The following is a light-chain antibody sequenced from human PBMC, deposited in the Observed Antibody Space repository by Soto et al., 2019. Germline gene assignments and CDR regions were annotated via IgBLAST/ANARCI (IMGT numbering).Light chain of an antibody. CDR1: QSVSSY. CDR2: DAS. J-gene: IGKJ5*01. CDR3: QQRSNCSIT. V-gene: IGKV3-11*01. Sequence: EIVLTQSPGTLALSPWEGATLSFRASQSVSSYLAWYQQKPGQAPRLLIYDASNRATGIPARFSGSGSGTDFTLTISSLEPEDFAVYYCQQRSNCSITFGQGTRLEIK.